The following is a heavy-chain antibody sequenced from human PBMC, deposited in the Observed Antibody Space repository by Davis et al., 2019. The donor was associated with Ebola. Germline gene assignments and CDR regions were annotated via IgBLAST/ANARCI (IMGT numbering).Heavy chain of an antibody. V-gene: IGHV1-3*01. J-gene: IGHJ4*02. CDR1: GYTFTSYA. CDR3: AREDCSGGSCYSLFDY. CDR2: INAGNGNT. Sequence: ASVKVSCKASGYTFTSYAMHWVRQAPGQRLEWMGWINAGNGNTKYSQKFQGWVTMTRDTSISTAYMELSRLRSDDTAVYYCAREDCSGGSCYSLFDYWGQGTLVTVSS. D-gene: IGHD2-15*01.